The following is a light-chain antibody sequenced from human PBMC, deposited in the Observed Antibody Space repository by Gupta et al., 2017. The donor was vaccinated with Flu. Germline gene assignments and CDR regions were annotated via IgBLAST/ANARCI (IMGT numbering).Light chain of an antibody. V-gene: IGLV3-19*01. CDR1: SLRSYY. CDR2: GKN. Sequence: SSELTQDPAVSVAFGQTVRITCQGDSLRSYYASWYQQKPGQAPVLVIYGKNNRPSGIPDRFSGSSSGNTASLTISGAQAEDEADYYCNSRDSSAKVFGGGTKLTVL. J-gene: IGLJ2*01. CDR3: NSRDSSAKV.